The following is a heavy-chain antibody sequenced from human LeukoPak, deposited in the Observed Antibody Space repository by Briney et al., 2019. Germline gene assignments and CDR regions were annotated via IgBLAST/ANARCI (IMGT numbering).Heavy chain of an antibody. D-gene: IGHD4-17*01. V-gene: IGHV3-48*04. CDR1: GFTFSTYR. Sequence: GGSLRLSCAASGFTFSTYRMNWVRQAPGKGLEWVAYISSSSNTKYYPHSVKGRFTISRDNAKNSLYLQMNSLRAEDTAVYYCARDISSTVTTVWGQGTLVTVSS. CDR3: ARDISSTVTTV. CDR2: ISSSSNTK. J-gene: IGHJ4*02.